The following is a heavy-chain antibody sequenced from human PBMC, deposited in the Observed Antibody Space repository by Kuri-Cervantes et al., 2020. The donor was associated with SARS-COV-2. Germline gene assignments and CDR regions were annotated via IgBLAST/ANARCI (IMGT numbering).Heavy chain of an antibody. D-gene: IGHD6-13*01. Sequence: GESLKISCAASGFTFSDHYMDWVRQAPGKGLEWVGRTRNKANSYTTEYAASVKGRFTISRDDSKNSLYLQMNSLKTEDTAVYYCARDWAAAGSSDMWYFDLWGRGTLVTDSS. CDR3: ARDWAAAGSSDMWYFDL. J-gene: IGHJ2*01. V-gene: IGHV3-72*01. CDR2: TRNKANSYTT. CDR1: GFTFSDHY.